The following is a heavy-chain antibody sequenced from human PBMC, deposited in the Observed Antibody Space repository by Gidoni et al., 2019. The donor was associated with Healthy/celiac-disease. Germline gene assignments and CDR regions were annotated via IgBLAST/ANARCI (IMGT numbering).Heavy chain of an antibody. CDR3: ARDSSSWSPGY. CDR2: ISAYNGNT. V-gene: IGHV1-18*01. J-gene: IGHJ4*02. Sequence: GWISAYNGNTNYAQKLQGRVTMTTDTSTSTVYMELRSLRSDDTAVYYCARDSSSWSPGYWGQGTLVTVSS. D-gene: IGHD6-13*01.